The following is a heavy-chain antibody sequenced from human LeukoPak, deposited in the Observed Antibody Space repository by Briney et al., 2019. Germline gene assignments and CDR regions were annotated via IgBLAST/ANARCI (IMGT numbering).Heavy chain of an antibody. CDR2: INPSDSST. CDR1: GYTLTSYY. CDR3: AKGTNLRQQLGNWFDP. J-gene: IGHJ5*02. D-gene: IGHD6-13*01. Sequence: GASVKVSCKASGYTLTSYYMHWVRQAPGQGLEWMGIINPSDSSTSYAQKLQGRVTMTRDTSTSTVYMELSSLRSEDTAVYYCAKGTNLRQQLGNWFDPWGQGTLVIVSS. V-gene: IGHV1-46*01.